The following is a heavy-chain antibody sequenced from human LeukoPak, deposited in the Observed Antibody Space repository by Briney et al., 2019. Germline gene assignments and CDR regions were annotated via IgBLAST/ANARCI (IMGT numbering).Heavy chain of an antibody. J-gene: IGHJ6*02. CDR3: ARDRDCSSTSCYGGYYYYGMDV. D-gene: IGHD2-2*01. V-gene: IGHV3-11*04. CDR1: GFTFSDYY. CDR2: ISSSGSTL. Sequence: PGGSLRLSCAASGFTFSDYYMSWIRQAPGKGLEWVSYISSSGSTLYYADSVKGRFTISRDNAKNSLYLQMNSLRAEDTAVYYCARDRDCSSTSCYGGYYYYGMDVWGQGTTVTVSS.